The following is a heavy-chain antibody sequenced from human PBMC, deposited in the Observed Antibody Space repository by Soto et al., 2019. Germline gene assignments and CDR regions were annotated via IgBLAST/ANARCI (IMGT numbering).Heavy chain of an antibody. CDR2: ISAYNGNT. V-gene: IGHV1-18*01. CDR1: GYTFTSYG. CDR3: ARDRSKYDYYYGLDF. Sequence: ASVKVSCKASGYTFTSYGISWVRQAPGQGLEWMGWISAYNGNTNYAQKLQCRVTMTTDTSTSTAYMELRSLRSDDTAVYYCARDRSKYDYYYGLDFWGQGTTVTVSS. J-gene: IGHJ6*02. D-gene: IGHD1-26*01.